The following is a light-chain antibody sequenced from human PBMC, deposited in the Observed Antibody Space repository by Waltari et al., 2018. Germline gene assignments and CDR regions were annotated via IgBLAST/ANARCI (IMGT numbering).Light chain of an antibody. V-gene: IGLV2-23*01. Sequence: QSALTQPASVSGSPGQSITISCTGTRRDVGGYNRVSGYQQQPGKAPKLMIYEGSKRPSGVSNRFSGSKSGNTASLTISGLQAEYEADYYCCSYAGSKGFGGGTKLTVL. CDR1: RRDVGGYNR. CDR3: CSYAGSKG. J-gene: IGLJ3*02. CDR2: EGS.